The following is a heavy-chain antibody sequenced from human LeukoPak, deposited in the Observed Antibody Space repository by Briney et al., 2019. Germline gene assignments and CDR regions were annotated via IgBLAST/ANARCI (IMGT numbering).Heavy chain of an antibody. D-gene: IGHD6-13*01. CDR2: ISSSGSTI. CDR1: GFTFSDYY. CDR3: AKDWHSISWSIFDY. Sequence: PGGSLRLSCAASGFTFSDYYMSWIRQAPGKGLEWVSYISSSGSTIYYADSVKGRFTISRDNAKNSLYLQMNSLRAEDTAVYYCAKDWHSISWSIFDYWGQGTLVTISS. J-gene: IGHJ4*02. V-gene: IGHV3-11*01.